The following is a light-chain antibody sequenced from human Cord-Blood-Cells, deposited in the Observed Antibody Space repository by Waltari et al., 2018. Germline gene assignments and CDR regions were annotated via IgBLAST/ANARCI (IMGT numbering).Light chain of an antibody. Sequence: QSALTQPASVSGSPGQPITISCTGTSSDVGSYNLVSWYQQHPGKAPKLMIYEGSKRPSGVSNRFSGSKSGKTASLTISGLQAEDEADYYCCSYAGSSTYVFGTGTKVTVL. CDR3: CSYAGSSTYV. J-gene: IGLJ1*01. CDR1: SSDVGSYNL. CDR2: EGS. V-gene: IGLV2-23*01.